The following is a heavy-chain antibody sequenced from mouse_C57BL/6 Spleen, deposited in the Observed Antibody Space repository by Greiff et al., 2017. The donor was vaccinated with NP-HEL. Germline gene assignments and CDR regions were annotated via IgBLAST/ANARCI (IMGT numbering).Heavy chain of an antibody. CDR3: ARDYYGSNFDY. D-gene: IGHD1-1*01. CDR2: ISDGGSYT. J-gene: IGHJ2*01. CDR1: GFTFSSYA. V-gene: IGHV5-4*01. Sequence: EVNVVESGGGLVKPGGSLKLSCAASGFTFSSYAMSWVRQTPEKRLEWVATISDGGSYTYYPDNVKGRFTISRDNAKNNLYLQMSHLKSEDTAMYYCARDYYGSNFDYWGQGTTLTVSS.